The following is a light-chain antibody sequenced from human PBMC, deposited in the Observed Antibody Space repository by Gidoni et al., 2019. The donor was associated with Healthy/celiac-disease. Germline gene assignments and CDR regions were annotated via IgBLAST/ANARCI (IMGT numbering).Light chain of an antibody. J-gene: IGKJ4*01. CDR2: GAS. Sequence: EIVLTQSPGTLSLSPGARATLSCRASQSVSSSYLAWYQQKPGQAPRPLIYGASSRATGIPDRFSGSGSGTDFTLTISRLEPEDFAVYYCQQYGSSPRLTFGGGTKVEIK. CDR3: QQYGSSPRLT. V-gene: IGKV3-20*01. CDR1: QSVSSSY.